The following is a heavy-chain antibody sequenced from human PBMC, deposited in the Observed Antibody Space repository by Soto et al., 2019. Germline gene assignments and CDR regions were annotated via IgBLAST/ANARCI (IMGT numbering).Heavy chain of an antibody. V-gene: IGHV4-34*01. J-gene: IGHJ6*03. CDR3: ARGGISHWAYFYYMDV. CDR2: INHLGSI. Sequence: ETLSLTCVVSGGSLSDYFWSWIRQPPGMALEWIGEINHLGSINYNPSLKSRVTMSVDTSKNQFSLTLNSVTAADTATYYCARGGISHWAYFYYMDVWDRGTTVTVSS. D-gene: IGHD2-21*01. CDR1: GGSLSDYF.